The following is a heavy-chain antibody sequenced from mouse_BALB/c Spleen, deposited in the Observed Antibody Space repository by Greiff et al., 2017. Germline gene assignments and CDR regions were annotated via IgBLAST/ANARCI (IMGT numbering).Heavy chain of an antibody. CDR1: GFTFSSFG. Sequence: EVHLVESGGGLVQSGGSRKLSCAASGFTFSSFGMHWVRQAPEKGLEWVAYISSGSSTIYYADTVKGRFTISRDNPKNTLFLQMTSLRSEDTATYYCARSDRGGYFDYWGQGTTLTVSS. D-gene: IGHD2-14*01. CDR3: ARSDRGGYFDY. J-gene: IGHJ2*01. CDR2: ISSGSSTI. V-gene: IGHV5-17*02.